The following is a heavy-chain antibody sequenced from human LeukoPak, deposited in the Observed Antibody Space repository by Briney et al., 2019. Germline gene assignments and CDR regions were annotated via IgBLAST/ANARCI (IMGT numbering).Heavy chain of an antibody. CDR1: GGSISSGGYS. J-gene: IGHJ5*02. CDR2: IYHSGST. CDR3: ARGAAAESRVLRGWFDP. D-gene: IGHD6-13*01. V-gene: IGHV4-30-2*01. Sequence: PSQTLSLTCAVSGGSISSGGYSWSWIRQPPGKGLEWIGYIYHSGSTYYNPSLKSRVTISVDRSKNQFSLKLSSVTAADTAVYYCARGAAAESRVLRGWFDPWGRGTLVTVSS.